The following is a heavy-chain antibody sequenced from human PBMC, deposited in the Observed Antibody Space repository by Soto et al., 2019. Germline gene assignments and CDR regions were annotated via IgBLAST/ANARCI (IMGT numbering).Heavy chain of an antibody. J-gene: IGHJ6*02. CDR3: ARGQGAAIGDYYYHGMDV. Sequence: VSLRLSCAASGFIFSGSAIHWVRQASGKGLEWVGRIRSRANNFATSSAASVKGRFTFSRDDSKNTAYLQMNTLKPEDTAVYYCARGQGAAIGDYYYHGMDVWGQGTTVTVSS. CDR1: GFIFSGSA. V-gene: IGHV3-73*01. D-gene: IGHD2-2*02. CDR2: IRSRANNFAT.